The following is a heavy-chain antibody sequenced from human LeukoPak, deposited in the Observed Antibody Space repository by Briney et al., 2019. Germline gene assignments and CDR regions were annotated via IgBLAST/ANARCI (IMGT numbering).Heavy chain of an antibody. V-gene: IGHV3-23*01. CDR2: SSGSCCST. D-gene: IGHD2-15*01. Sequence: GGSLRLSCAASGFTFSSYAMSWVRQAPGKGLEWVSASSGSCCSTYYADSVKGRFTISRDNSKNTLYLQMNSLRAEDTAVYYCATDIVVVVAATPIDYWGQGTLVTVSS. J-gene: IGHJ4*02. CDR3: ATDIVVVVAATPIDY. CDR1: GFTFSSYA.